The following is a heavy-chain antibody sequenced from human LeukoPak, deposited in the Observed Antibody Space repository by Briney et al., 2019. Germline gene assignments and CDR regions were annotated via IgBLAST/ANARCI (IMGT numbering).Heavy chain of an antibody. CDR3: ATWDVLRYFDWLSY. CDR2: INPNSSGT. Sequence: ASVKVSCKASGYTFTGYYMHWVRQAPGQGLEWMGWINPNSSGTNYAQKFQGRVTMTRDTSISTAYMELSRLRSDDTAVYYCATWDVLRYFDWLSYWGQGTLVTVSS. CDR1: GYTFTGYY. D-gene: IGHD3-9*01. V-gene: IGHV1-2*02. J-gene: IGHJ4*02.